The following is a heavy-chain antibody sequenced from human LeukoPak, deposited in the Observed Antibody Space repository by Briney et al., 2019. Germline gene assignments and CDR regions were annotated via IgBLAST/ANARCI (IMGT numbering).Heavy chain of an antibody. J-gene: IGHJ3*02. Sequence: SVKVSCKASGGTFSSYAISWVRQAPGQGLEWMGRIIPIFGTANYAQKFQGRVTITADESTSTAYMELNSLRSEDTAVYYCARYCSGGSCYDAFDIWGQGTMVTVSS. CDR2: IIPIFGTA. CDR3: ARYCSGGSCYDAFDI. CDR1: GGTFSSYA. D-gene: IGHD2-15*01. V-gene: IGHV1-69*13.